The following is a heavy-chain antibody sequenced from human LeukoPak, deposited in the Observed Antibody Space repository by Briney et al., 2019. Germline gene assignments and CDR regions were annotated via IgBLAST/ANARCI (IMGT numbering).Heavy chain of an antibody. CDR2: IYPGDSDT. CDR1: GYSFTSYW. J-gene: IGHJ4*02. CDR3: ARHFRGYDILPASPPCFDY. Sequence: GESLKISCKGSGYSFTSYWIGWVRQMPGKGLEWMGIIYPGDSDTRYSPSFQGQLTISADKPIRTAYLQWSSLKASDAAIHYCARHFRGYDILPASPPCFDYWGQGTLVTVSS. V-gene: IGHV5-51*01. D-gene: IGHD3-9*01.